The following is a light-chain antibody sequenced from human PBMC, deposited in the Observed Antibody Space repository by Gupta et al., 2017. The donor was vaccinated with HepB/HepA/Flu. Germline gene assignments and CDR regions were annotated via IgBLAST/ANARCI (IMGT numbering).Light chain of an antibody. CDR2: AAS. CDR3: QQSDSTPPT. CDR1: QSISRH. Sequence: DIQLTQSPSSLSASVGDRVTITCRASQSISRHLNWYQQKPGKAPKLLIYAASSLQSGVPSRFSGSGSGTDFTLTISMLQPEDFTTYYCQQSDSTPPTFGQGTKVEIK. V-gene: IGKV1-39*01. J-gene: IGKJ1*01.